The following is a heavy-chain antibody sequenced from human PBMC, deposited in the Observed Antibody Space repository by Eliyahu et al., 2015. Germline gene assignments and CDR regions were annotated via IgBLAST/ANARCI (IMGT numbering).Heavy chain of an antibody. V-gene: IGHV3-21*01. CDR1: GFXFXXYS. J-gene: IGHJ4*02. D-gene: IGHD3-22*01. Sequence: EVQLVESGGGLVKPGGSLXLSCXASGFXFXXYSMNWVRQAPGKGLEWVSSISSSSSYIYYADSVKGRFTISRDNAKNSLYLQMNSLRAEDTAVYYCARVVMSVGSSGSRDYWGQGTLVTVSS. CDR3: ARVVMSVGSSGSRDY. CDR2: ISSSSSYI.